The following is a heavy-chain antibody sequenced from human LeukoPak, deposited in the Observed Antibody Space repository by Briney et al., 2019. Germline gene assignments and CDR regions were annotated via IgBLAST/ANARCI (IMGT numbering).Heavy chain of an antibody. D-gene: IGHD4-23*01. CDR2: IYYSGST. CDR3: ARGLGYRGYGGNFDY. CDR1: GDSMRPYY. V-gene: IGHV4-59*01. Sequence: SETLSLTCTFSGDSMRPYYWISIRQPPGKGREWMGHIYYSGSTKYNPSLHSRLTLSVDTSKNQFSPNPPSVTAADTAVYYCARGLGYRGYGGNFDYWGQGTLVTVSS. J-gene: IGHJ4*02.